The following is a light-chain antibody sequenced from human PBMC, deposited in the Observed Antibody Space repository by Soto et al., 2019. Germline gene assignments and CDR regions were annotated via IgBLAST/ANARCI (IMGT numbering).Light chain of an antibody. CDR2: DVS. CDR1: SSDVGGYNY. Sequence: QSALTQPASVSGSPGQSITISCTGTSSDVGGYNYVSWYQQHPGKAPKLMIYDVSNRPSGVSNRFSGSKSGNTASLNISGLQAEDEADYYCSSYTSSSTLVVFGGGTQLTVL. J-gene: IGLJ2*01. V-gene: IGLV2-14*01. CDR3: SSYTSSSTLVV.